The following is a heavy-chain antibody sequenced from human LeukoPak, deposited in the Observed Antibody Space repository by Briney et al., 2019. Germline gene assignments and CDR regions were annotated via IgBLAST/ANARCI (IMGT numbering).Heavy chain of an antibody. J-gene: IGHJ4*02. CDR3: TRDQTPYY. Sequence: GGSLRLSCAASGFTFSSYGMSWVRQAPGKGLEWVGFIRSKVYGGTPEYAASVKGRFTISRDDSKGVAYLQMNSLKTEDTAVYYCTRDQTPYYWGQGTLVTVSS. CDR2: IRSKVYGGTP. V-gene: IGHV3-49*04. CDR1: GFTFSSYG.